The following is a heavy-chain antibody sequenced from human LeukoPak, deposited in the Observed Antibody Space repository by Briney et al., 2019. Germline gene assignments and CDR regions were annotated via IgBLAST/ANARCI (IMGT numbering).Heavy chain of an antibody. CDR2: ISGSGGST. V-gene: IGHV3-23*01. CDR3: AKDRYDILTGYYKGQFDY. CDR1: GLTFSSYA. D-gene: IGHD3-9*01. J-gene: IGHJ4*02. Sequence: GGSLRLSCAASGLTFSSYAMSWVRQAPGKGLEWVSAISGSGGSTYYADSVKGRFTISRDNSKNTLYLQMNSLRAEDTAVYYCAKDRYDILTGYYKGQFDYWGQGTLVTVSS.